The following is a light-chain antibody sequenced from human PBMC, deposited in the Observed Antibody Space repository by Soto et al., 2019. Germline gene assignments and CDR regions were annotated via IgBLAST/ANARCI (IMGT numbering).Light chain of an antibody. CDR2: RNN. V-gene: IGLV1-47*01. J-gene: IGLJ2*01. CDR3: AAWDDSLSGMV. CDR1: SSNIGSNY. Sequence: QPVLTQPPSASGTPGQRVTISCSGSSSNIGSNYVYWYQQLPGTAPKLLIYRNNQRPSGVPDRFSGSKSGTSASLAISGVRSEDEADYYCAAWDDSLSGMVFGGGTKLTV.